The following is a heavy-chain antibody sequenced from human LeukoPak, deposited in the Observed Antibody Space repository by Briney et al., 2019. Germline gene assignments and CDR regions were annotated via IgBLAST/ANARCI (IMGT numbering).Heavy chain of an antibody. Sequence: SETLSLTCTVSGGSISSYYWSWIRQPPGKGLEWIGSIYYSGSTYYNPSLKSRVTISVDTSKNQFSLKLSSVTAADTAVYYCARDSSVAGSNWFDPWGQGTLVTVSS. CDR3: ARDSSVAGSNWFDP. J-gene: IGHJ5*02. V-gene: IGHV4-59*12. CDR2: IYYSGST. CDR1: GGSISSYY. D-gene: IGHD6-19*01.